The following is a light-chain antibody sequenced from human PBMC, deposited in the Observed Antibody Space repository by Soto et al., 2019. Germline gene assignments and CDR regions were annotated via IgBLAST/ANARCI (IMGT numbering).Light chain of an antibody. V-gene: IGKV1-39*01. CDR2: GAS. Sequence: DLQMTQSPSSLSASVGDRVTITCRASQTISTYLSWYRQKPGEAPKLLIYGASSLQSGVPLRFSGSGSGTDFTLTINNLQPEDFATYFCQQNYNAPLTFGGGTKVEIK. CDR1: QTISTY. CDR3: QQNYNAPLT. J-gene: IGKJ4*01.